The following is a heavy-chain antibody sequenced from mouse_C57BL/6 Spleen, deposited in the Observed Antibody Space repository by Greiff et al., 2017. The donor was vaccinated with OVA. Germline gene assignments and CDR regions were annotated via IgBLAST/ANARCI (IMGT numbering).Heavy chain of an antibody. CDR3: ARSGDGYFY. D-gene: IGHD2-3*01. CDR1: GYAFTNYL. Sequence: VKLMESGAELVRPGTSVKVSCKASGYAFTNYLIEWVKQRPGQGLEWIGVINPGSGGTNYNEKFKGKATLTADKSSSTAYMQLSSLTSEDSAVYFCARSGDGYFYWGQGTTLTVSS. CDR2: INPGSGGT. J-gene: IGHJ2*01. V-gene: IGHV1-54*01.